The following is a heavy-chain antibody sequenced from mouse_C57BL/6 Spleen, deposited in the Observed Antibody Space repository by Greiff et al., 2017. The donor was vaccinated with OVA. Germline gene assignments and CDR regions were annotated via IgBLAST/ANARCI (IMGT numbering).Heavy chain of an antibody. V-gene: IGHV1-80*01. CDR1: GYAFTSYW. D-gene: IGHD6-1*01. CDR2: INPGDGDT. Sequence: QVQLQQSGAELVRPGTSVKFSCKASGYAFTSYWMHWVKQRPGQGLEWIGVINPGDGDTNYNEKFKGKATLTADKSSSTAYMQLSSLTSEDVAVYLCARGQNGRWFDDWGQGTLVTVSA. J-gene: IGHJ3*01. CDR3: ARGQNGRWFDD.